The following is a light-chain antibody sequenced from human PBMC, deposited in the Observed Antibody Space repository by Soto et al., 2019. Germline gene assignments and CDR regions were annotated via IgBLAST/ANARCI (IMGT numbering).Light chain of an antibody. CDR3: LYDYNYPWT. J-gene: IGKJ1*01. CDR2: AAS. V-gene: IGKV1-6*01. CDR1: QGIRND. Sequence: AIPMTQSPSSLSASVGDRVTITCRASQGIRNDLGWYQQKPGKAPKLLIYAASSLHSGVPSRFSGSGSGTDFTLSSSSLQPEDFATYYCLYDYNYPWTFGQGTQVEIK.